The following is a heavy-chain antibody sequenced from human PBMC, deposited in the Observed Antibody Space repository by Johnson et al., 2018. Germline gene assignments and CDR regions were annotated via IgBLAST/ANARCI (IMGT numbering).Heavy chain of an antibody. CDR2: IYYSGSN. D-gene: IGHD4-11*01. V-gene: IGHV4-59*01. J-gene: IGHJ6*02. CDR1: GGSISSYY. CDR3: AKQDDYSNHYYYGMDV. Sequence: QVQLQESGPGLVKPSETLSLTCTVSGGSISSYYWSWIRQPPGKGLEWIGYIYYSGSNNYNPPLKSLVTISVDTSKNQFPLKLSSVTAADTAVYYCAKQDDYSNHYYYGMDVWGQGTTVTVSS.